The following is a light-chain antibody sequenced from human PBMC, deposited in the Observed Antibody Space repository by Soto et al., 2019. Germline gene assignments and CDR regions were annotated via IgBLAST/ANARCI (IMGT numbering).Light chain of an antibody. CDR3: QQYGSSPLT. J-gene: IGKJ4*01. CDR1: QSVSSNY. V-gene: IGKV3-20*01. CDR2: AAS. Sequence: EILLTQSPCTLALSPGERATLSCRASQSVSSNYLAWYQQEPGQAPRLLIYAASSRATGISERFRGSGSGTDFTLTISRLEPEDFEVYYCQQYGSSPLTFGGGTKVDIK.